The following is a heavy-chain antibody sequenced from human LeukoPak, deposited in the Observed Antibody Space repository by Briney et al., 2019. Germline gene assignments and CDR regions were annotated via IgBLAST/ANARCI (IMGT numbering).Heavy chain of an antibody. D-gene: IGHD3-22*01. V-gene: IGHV5-51*01. CDR2: IYPGDSDT. CDR1: GYSFTSYW. J-gene: IGHJ4*02. Sequence: GESLKISCKGSGYSFTSYWIGWVRQMPGKGLEWMGIIYPGDSDTRYSPSFQGQVTISADKSISTAYLQWSSLKASDAAMYYCARHSDYYDNSGQVDYWGQGTLVTVSS. CDR3: ARHSDYYDNSGQVDY.